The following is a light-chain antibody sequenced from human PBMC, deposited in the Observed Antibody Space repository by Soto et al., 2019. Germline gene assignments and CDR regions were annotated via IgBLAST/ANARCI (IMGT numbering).Light chain of an antibody. Sequence: EIVLTQSPGTLSLSPGERATLSCRASQSFSNSYLAWYQQQPGQAPRLLIYGSSNRATGIPDRFSGSGSGTDFTLTISRLEPEDFAVYYCQQYGSSSWTFGQGTKVDI. CDR2: GSS. V-gene: IGKV3-20*01. J-gene: IGKJ1*01. CDR3: QQYGSSSWT. CDR1: QSFSNSY.